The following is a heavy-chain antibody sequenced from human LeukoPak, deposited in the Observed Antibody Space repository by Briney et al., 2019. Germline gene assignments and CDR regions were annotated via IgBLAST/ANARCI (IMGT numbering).Heavy chain of an antibody. CDR3: AKGESGYSSSWYDY. CDR1: GFTFSSYA. J-gene: IGHJ4*02. V-gene: IGHV3-23*01. CDR2: ISGSGGST. Sequence: GGSLRLSCAASGFTFSSYAMSWVRQAPGKGLEWVSAISGSGGSTYYADSVKGRFTISRDNSKNTLYLQMNSLRAEDTAVYYCAKGESGYSSSWYDYWGQGTLVTVSS. D-gene: IGHD6-13*01.